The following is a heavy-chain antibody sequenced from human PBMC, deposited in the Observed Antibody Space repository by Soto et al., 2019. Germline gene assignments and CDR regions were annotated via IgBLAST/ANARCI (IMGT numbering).Heavy chain of an antibody. CDR3: ARESEHLTSTFYY. CDR2: ISSTTNYI. Sequence: EVQLVESGGGLVRPGGSLRLSCAASGFTFSRYSMNWVRQAPGKGLEWVSSISSTTNYIYYAASMKGRFTVSRDNAKNSVYLDMNSLSAEDTAVYYCARESEHLTSTFYYWGQGTLVTFSS. V-gene: IGHV3-21*01. CDR1: GFTFSRYS. J-gene: IGHJ4*02.